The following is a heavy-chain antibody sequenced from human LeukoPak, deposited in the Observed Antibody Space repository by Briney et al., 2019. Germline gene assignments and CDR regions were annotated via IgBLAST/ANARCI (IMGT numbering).Heavy chain of an antibody. CDR1: GGSISSYY. V-gene: IGHV4-59*08. J-gene: IGHJ3*02. CDR3: ARQGGLGIRGVFDI. Sequence: SETLSLTCTVSGGSISSYYWSWIRQPPGKGLEWIGYIYYSGNTNYNPSLKSRVTISVDTSKNQFSLKLTSVTAADTAVYYCARQGGLGIRGVFDIWGQGTTVTVSS. CDR2: IYYSGNT. D-gene: IGHD2-15*01.